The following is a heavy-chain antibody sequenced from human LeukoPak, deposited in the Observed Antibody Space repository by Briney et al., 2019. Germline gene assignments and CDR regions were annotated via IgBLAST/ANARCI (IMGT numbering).Heavy chain of an antibody. CDR1: GYTFTSYG. J-gene: IGHJ4*02. V-gene: IGHV1-18*01. D-gene: IGHD3-22*01. CDR2: ISADNGNT. Sequence: ASVKLSCAASGYTFTSYGISWVRQAPGQGLEWMVWISADNGNTNYAQKLQGRVTMTADTSTSTAYMELRSLRSDDTAVYYCARGYYDSSGYYYPFDYWGQGTLVTVSS. CDR3: ARGYYDSSGYYYPFDY.